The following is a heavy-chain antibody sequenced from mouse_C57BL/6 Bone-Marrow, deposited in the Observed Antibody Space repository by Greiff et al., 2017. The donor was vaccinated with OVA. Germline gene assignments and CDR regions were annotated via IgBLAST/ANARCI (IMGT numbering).Heavy chain of an antibody. J-gene: IGHJ4*01. CDR1: GYTFTSYW. V-gene: IGHV1-53*01. CDR2: ITPSNGGT. Sequence: QVQLQQPGTELVKPGASVKLSCKASGYTFTSYWMHWVKQTPEQGLEWIGNITPSNGGTNYNEKFKSKATLPLDKSSSTAYMQLSSRTSEDSAVYYGARSSVYYGYDYAMDYWGQGTSVTVSS. CDR3: ARSSVYYGYDYAMDY. D-gene: IGHD2-2*01.